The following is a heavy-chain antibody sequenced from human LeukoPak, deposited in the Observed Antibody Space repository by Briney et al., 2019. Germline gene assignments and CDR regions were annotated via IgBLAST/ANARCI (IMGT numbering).Heavy chain of an antibody. CDR1: GYTFTSYD. J-gene: IGHJ3*02. CDR3: ARGRWLQLLDAFDI. CDR2: MNPNSGNT. D-gene: IGHD5-24*01. Sequence: AASVKVSCKASGYTFTSYDINWVRQATGQGLEWMGWMNPNSGNTGYAQKFQGRVTMTRNTSISTAYMELSSLRSEDTAVYYCARGRWLQLLDAFDIWGQGTMVTVSS. V-gene: IGHV1-8*01.